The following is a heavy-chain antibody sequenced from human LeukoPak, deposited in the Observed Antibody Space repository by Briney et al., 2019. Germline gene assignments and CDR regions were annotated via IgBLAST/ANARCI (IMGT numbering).Heavy chain of an antibody. D-gene: IGHD1-26*01. CDR3: ARDGIEEIVP. CDR1: GASISSGGNF. CDR2: IYTSGST. J-gene: IGHJ5*02. Sequence: PSETLSLTCTVSGASISSGGNFWTWIRQPAGKGLEWIGRIYTSGSTNYNPSLKSRVTISADTSKKQFYLKLNSVTAADTAVYYCARDGIEEIVPWGQGTLDIVSS. V-gene: IGHV4-61*02.